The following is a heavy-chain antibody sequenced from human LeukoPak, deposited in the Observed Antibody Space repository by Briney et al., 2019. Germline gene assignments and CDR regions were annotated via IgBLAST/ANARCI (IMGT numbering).Heavy chain of an antibody. V-gene: IGHV1-18*01. CDR1: GYTFSSYG. CDR2: ISAYSGTT. Sequence: ASVKVSCKASGYTFSSYGISWVRQAPGQGLEWMGWISAYSGTTHYAHKFQGRVILTTDTSTTTAYLELRSLKSDDTAVYYCARDYADYGRVGDYWGQGTLVIVSS. D-gene: IGHD4/OR15-4a*01. CDR3: ARDYADYGRVGDY. J-gene: IGHJ4*02.